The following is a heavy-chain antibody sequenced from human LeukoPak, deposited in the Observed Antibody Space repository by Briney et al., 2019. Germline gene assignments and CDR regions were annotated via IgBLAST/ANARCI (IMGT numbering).Heavy chain of an antibody. V-gene: IGHV3-53*01. D-gene: IGHD2-2*01. CDR1: GFTVSSAY. Sequence: GGSLRLSCAASGFTVSSAYVSWVRQAPGKGLEWVSSIYGGDNREYSDSVKGRFTISRDDSENTVSLQMSSLRVEDTAVYYCARGPTVSSTWDYWGQGTLVTVSP. CDR3: ARGPTVSSTWDY. CDR2: IYGGDNR. J-gene: IGHJ4*02.